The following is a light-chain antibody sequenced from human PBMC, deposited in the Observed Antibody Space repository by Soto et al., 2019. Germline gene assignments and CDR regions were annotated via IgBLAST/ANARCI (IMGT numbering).Light chain of an antibody. J-gene: IGKJ3*01. CDR3: QQYNSYSLFT. V-gene: IGKV1-5*03. CDR1: QNVRTW. Sequence: DIKMTQSPSILSASVGDTVIITCRASQNVRTWLAWYQQKPGKVPNLLIYKASSLESGVPSRFSGSGSGTELSLTINSLQPDDCATYYCQQYNSYSLFTFGPGTKVDIK. CDR2: KAS.